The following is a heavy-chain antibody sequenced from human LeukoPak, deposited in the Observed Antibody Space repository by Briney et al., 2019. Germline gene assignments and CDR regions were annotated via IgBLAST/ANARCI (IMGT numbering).Heavy chain of an antibody. J-gene: IGHJ5*02. Sequence: ETLSLTCTVSGGSISSSSYYWGWIRQPPGKGLEWVSYISSSSSTIYYADSVKGRFTISRDNAKNSLYLQMNSLRAEDTAVYYCARDFSRGGAWGQGTLVTVSS. CDR1: GGSISSSS. V-gene: IGHV3-48*01. CDR3: ARDFSRGGA. CDR2: ISSSSSTI. D-gene: IGHD3-16*01.